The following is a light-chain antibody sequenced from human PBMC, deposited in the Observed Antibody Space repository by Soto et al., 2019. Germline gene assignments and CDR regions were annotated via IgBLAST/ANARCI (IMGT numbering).Light chain of an antibody. CDR2: EGS. J-gene: IGLJ1*01. Sequence: QSVLTQPASVPGSPGQSITISCTGTSSDVGSYNLVSWYQQHPGKAPKLMIYEGSKRPSGVSNRFSGSKSGNTASLTISGLQAEDETDYYCCSYAGSSFYVFGTGTKVTVL. CDR3: CSYAGSSFYV. V-gene: IGLV2-23*01. CDR1: SSDVGSYNL.